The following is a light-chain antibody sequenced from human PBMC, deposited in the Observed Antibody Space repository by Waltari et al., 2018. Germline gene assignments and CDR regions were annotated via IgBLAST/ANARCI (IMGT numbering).Light chain of an antibody. CDR1: QGINDS. CDR3: QQYSSSPPFT. V-gene: IGKV1-NL1*01. J-gene: IGKJ2*01. CDR2: GAS. Sequence: QMTQSPSSLSASVGDRVTITCRATQGINDSLAWYQQRSGKAPKLLVYGASRLETGVPSRFSGSASGTDYTLTINGLQPEDFATFYCQQYSSSPPFTFCQGTKVDI.